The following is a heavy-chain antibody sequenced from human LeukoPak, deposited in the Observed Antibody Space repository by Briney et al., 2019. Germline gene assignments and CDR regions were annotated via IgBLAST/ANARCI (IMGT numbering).Heavy chain of an antibody. CDR2: ISYDGSNK. CDR3: ARDLVGVVVPAAIGWFDP. V-gene: IGHV3-30-3*01. J-gene: IGHJ5*02. CDR1: GFTFSSYA. Sequence: GGSLRLSCAASGFTFSSYAMHWVRQAPGKGLEWVAVISYDGSNKYYADSVKGRFTTSRDNSKNTPYLQMNSLRAEDTAVYYCARDLVGVVVPAAIGWFDPSGQGTLVTVSS. D-gene: IGHD2-2*02.